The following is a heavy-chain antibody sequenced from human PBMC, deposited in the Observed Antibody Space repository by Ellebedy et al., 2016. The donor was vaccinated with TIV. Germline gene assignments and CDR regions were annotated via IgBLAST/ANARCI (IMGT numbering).Heavy chain of an antibody. J-gene: IGHJ5*02. CDR3: ASRAASWYSDNNWFDP. V-gene: IGHV3-48*02. D-gene: IGHD6-13*01. Sequence: GESLKISCAGSGFNFGDYSMNWVRQAAGKGLEWISYINAGGERIYYADSVKGRFTISRDNARNILYLHMNSLRDEDTAVYYCASRAASWYSDNNWFDPWGQGSPVTVSS. CDR2: INAGGERI. CDR1: GFNFGDYS.